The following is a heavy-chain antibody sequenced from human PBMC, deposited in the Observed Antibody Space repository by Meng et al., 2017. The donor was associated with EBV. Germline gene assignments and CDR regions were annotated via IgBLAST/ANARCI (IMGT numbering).Heavy chain of an antibody. J-gene: IGHJ4*02. CDR2: INPNSGGT. Sequence: QVQLVGSGAEVKKPGASGKVSCNASGYPFTGYYMHWVRQAPGQGLEWMGRINPNSGGTNYAQKFQGRVTMTRDTSISTAYMELSRLRSDDTAVYYCARVGIAVAGTGDYWGQGTLVTVSS. CDR1: GYPFTGYY. CDR3: ARVGIAVAGTGDY. D-gene: IGHD6-19*01. V-gene: IGHV1-2*06.